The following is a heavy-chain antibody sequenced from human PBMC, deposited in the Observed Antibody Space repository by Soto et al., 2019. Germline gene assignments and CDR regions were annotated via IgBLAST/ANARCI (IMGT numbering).Heavy chain of an antibody. J-gene: IGHJ4*02. Sequence: QVQLVESGGGVVQPGRSLRLSCAASGFTFNTYGFHWVRQAPGKGLEWVAVIWSDGNNKYYADSVKGRFTISRDSSKNTLYLQMNSLRVKDTAVYYCARIQLDTIMALDYWGQGTLVTVSS. CDR1: GFTFNTYG. D-gene: IGHD1-1*01. V-gene: IGHV3-33*01. CDR3: ARIQLDTIMALDY. CDR2: IWSDGNNK.